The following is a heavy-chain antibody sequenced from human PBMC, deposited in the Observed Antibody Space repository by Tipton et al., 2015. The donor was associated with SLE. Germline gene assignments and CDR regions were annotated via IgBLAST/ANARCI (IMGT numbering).Heavy chain of an antibody. CDR3: AKPVYGATPLDF. D-gene: IGHD4/OR15-4a*01. Sequence: SLRLSCAASGFTFRNYAMSWVRLAPGEGLEWVSGIGHDGVGTYYADSVKGRFTISRDNSKNTVHLQMNSLTADDTAVYYCAKPVYGATPLDFWGQGTLVTVSS. V-gene: IGHV3-23*01. J-gene: IGHJ4*02. CDR2: IGHDGVGT. CDR1: GFTFRNYA.